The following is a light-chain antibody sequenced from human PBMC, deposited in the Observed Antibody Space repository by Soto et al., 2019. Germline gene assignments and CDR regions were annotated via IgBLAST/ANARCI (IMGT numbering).Light chain of an antibody. CDR3: LSYSTSNPPVG. CDR1: SSDLGTFDF. V-gene: IGLV2-14*01. J-gene: IGLJ2*01. CDR2: EVT. Sequence: QSALTQPASVSGSPGQSITISCTGTSSDLGTFDFVSWYQHHPGKAPKLVIFEVTSRPSGVSSRFSGSKSGNTASLTISGLQPEDEATYYCLSYSTSNPPVGFGGGTKVTVL.